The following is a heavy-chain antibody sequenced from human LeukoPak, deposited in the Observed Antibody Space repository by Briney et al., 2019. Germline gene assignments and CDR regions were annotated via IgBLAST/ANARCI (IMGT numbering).Heavy chain of an antibody. CDR2: IYPGDSDT. D-gene: IGHD2-8*01. Sequence: HGESLKISCKGSGYSFASYWIGWVRQMPGKGLEWMGIIYPGDSDTRYSPSSQGQVTISADKSISTAYLQWSSLKASDTAMYYCARHEPCSNGVCYQINSWGQGTLVTVSS. CDR1: GYSFASYW. V-gene: IGHV5-51*01. CDR3: ARHEPCSNGVCYQINS. J-gene: IGHJ4*02.